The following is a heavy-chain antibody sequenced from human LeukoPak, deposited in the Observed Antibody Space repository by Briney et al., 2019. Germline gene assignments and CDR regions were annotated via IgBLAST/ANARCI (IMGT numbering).Heavy chain of an antibody. CDR1: GFTFSSYS. V-gene: IGHV3-53*01. Sequence: GGPLRLSCAASGFTFSSYSMNWVRQAPGKGLEWVSVIYSGGSTYYADSVKGRFTVSRDNSKNTLYLQMNSLRAEDTAVYYCARTVTMEWYFDLWGRGTLVTVSS. J-gene: IGHJ2*01. CDR3: ARTVTMEWYFDL. CDR2: IYSGGST. D-gene: IGHD4-17*01.